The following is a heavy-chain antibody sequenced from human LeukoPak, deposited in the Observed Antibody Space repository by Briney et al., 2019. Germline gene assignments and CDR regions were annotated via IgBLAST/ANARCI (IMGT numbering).Heavy chain of an antibody. Sequence: SQTLSLTCTVSGGSISSGGYYWSWIRQPPGKGLEWIGYIYHSGSTYYNPSLKSRVTISVDRSKNQFSLKLSSVTAADTAVYYCARDEIVVVRAFDIWGQGTMVTVSS. CDR1: GGSISSGGYY. J-gene: IGHJ3*02. D-gene: IGHD3-22*01. V-gene: IGHV4-30-2*01. CDR3: ARDEIVVVRAFDI. CDR2: IYHSGST.